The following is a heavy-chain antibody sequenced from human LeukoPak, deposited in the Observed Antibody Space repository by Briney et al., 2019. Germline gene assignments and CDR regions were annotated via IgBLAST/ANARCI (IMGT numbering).Heavy chain of an antibody. CDR2: SYYSGST. CDR1: GGSISSSSYY. V-gene: IGHV4-39*01. J-gene: IGHJ3*02. Sequence: SETLFLTCTVPGGSISSSSYYWGWIRQPPGKGLEWPESSYYSGSTYDNASIKSRVTISVDTTKQQFSLKLSSVTAADKAMYYCARHLPAPGAFDIWGQGTMVTVSS. CDR3: ARHLPAPGAFDI.